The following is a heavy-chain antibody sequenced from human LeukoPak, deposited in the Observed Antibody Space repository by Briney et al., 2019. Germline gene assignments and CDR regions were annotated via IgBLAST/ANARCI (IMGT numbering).Heavy chain of an antibody. J-gene: IGHJ4*02. CDR2: INAGNGNT. CDR3: AREGGVSAMVVFDY. V-gene: IGHV1-3*01. Sequence: INAGNGNTKYSQKFQGRVTITRDTSASTAYMELSSLRSEDTAVYYCAREGGVSAMVVFDYWGQGTLVTVSS. D-gene: IGHD3-16*01.